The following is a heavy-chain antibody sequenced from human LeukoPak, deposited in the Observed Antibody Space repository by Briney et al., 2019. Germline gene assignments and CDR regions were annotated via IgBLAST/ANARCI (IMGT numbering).Heavy chain of an antibody. D-gene: IGHD3-10*01. Sequence: GGSLRLSCAASGFTFSNYWMHWVRQAPGKGLVWVSRINSDARSTSYADSVKGRFTISRDNSKNTLYLQMNSLRAEDTAVYYCASSDRGVNYYALYGDYWGQGTLVTVSS. V-gene: IGHV3-74*01. J-gene: IGHJ4*02. CDR2: INSDARST. CDR3: ASSDRGVNYYALYGDY. CDR1: GFTFSNYW.